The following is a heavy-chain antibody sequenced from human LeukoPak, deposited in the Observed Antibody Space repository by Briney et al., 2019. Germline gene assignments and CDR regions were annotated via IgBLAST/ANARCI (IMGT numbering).Heavy chain of an antibody. CDR2: IKSKTDGGTT. Sequence: PGGSLRLSCALSGFTLSNAWMSWVRQAPGKGLEWVGRIKSKTDGGTTDYAAPVKGRFTISRDDSKNTLYLQMNSLQTEDTAVYYCTSGGLTSGSDYWGQGTLVTVSS. V-gene: IGHV3-15*01. D-gene: IGHD3-22*01. J-gene: IGHJ4*02. CDR3: TSGGLTSGSDY. CDR1: GFTLSNAW.